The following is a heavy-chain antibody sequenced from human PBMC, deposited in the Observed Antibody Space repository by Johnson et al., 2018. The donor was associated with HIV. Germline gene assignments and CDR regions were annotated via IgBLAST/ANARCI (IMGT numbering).Heavy chain of an antibody. CDR3: ARVVARVGANGAPVLAFDI. D-gene: IGHD1-26*01. V-gene: IGHV3-20*04. Sequence: VQLVESGGGVVRPGGSLRLSCAASGFTFHDYGMSWVRQAPGKGLEWVSGINWNGGSTSYADSVKGRFTISRDNAKNSLYLQMNSLRAEDTALYYCARVVARVGANGAPVLAFDIWGQGTMVTVSS. J-gene: IGHJ3*02. CDR1: GFTFHDYG. CDR2: INWNGGST.